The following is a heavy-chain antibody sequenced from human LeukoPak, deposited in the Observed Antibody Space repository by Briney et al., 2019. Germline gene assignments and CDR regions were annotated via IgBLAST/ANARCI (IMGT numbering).Heavy chain of an antibody. V-gene: IGHV3-23*01. Sequence: GGSLRLSCAASGFTFSDHAMTWVRQAPGKGLEWVSAIRGTGGDTFYADSVKGRFTISRDNSRNTLYLQMDSLRAEDTAVYYCARDLRHSLSTVTKKGPLDYWGQGTLVTVSS. CDR2: IRGTGGDT. CDR3: ARDLRHSLSTVTKKGPLDY. D-gene: IGHD4-17*01. CDR1: GFTFSDHA. J-gene: IGHJ4*02.